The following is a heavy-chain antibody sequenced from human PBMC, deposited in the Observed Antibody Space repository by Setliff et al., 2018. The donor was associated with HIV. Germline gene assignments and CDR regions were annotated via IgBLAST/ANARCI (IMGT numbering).Heavy chain of an antibody. J-gene: IGHJ5*01. CDR1: GGSISSSSYS. V-gene: IGHV4-39*07. CDR2: IFYSGTT. D-gene: IGHD5-18*01. CDR3: ARGRYSYGPGWFDS. Sequence: SETLSLTCTVSGGSISSSSYSWGWFRQSPGKGLEWIGTIFYSGTTTYNPSLKSRITISVDTSKKEFSLNLSSLTAADTAVFYCARGRYSYGPGWFDSWAQGAVVTVS.